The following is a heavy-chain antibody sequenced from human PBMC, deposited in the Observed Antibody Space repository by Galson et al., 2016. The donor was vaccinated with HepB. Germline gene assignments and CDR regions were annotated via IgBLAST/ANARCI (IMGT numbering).Heavy chain of an antibody. V-gene: IGHV3-11*01. CDR3: ARGQWGPAALYYFDY. CDR1: GFDFSDYY. CDR2: ISSSAKTI. D-gene: IGHD6-19*01. Sequence: SLRLSCAASGFDFSDYYMSWIRKAPGKGLEWVSYISSSAKTILYADSVEGRFTISRDNAKKSVSLQMNSLRVEDTAMYYWARGQWGPAALYYFDYWGKGTLLTVSS. J-gene: IGHJ4*02.